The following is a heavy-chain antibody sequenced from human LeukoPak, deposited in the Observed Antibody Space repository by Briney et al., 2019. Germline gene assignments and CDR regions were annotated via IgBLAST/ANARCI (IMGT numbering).Heavy chain of an antibody. Sequence: GESLKISCXASGYSFSNYWIGWVRQMPGKGLEWMGIIYPGDSDTRYSPSFQGQVTFSADKSITTGYLQWSSLKALDTAMYYCARAPTSVSNPYYFDYWGQGALVTVSS. CDR3: ARAPTSVSNPYYFDY. J-gene: IGHJ4*02. CDR1: GYSFSNYW. CDR2: IYPGDSDT. V-gene: IGHV5-51*01. D-gene: IGHD4-11*01.